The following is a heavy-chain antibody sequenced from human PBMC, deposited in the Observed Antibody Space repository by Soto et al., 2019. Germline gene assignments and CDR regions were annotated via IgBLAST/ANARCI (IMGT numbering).Heavy chain of an antibody. CDR1: GFTFSTYS. D-gene: IGHD1-26*01. CDR3: ARRNTGSRGVDV. Sequence: EAQLVESGGGLVQPGGSLRLSCAASGFTFSTYSMNWVRQAPGKGLEWVSYISSGSSTIYYADSVKGRFTISRYNAKNSLYLEMNSLRAEDTAVYFCARRNTGSRGVDVWGQGTTVTVSS. J-gene: IGHJ6*02. V-gene: IGHV3-48*01. CDR2: ISSGSSTI.